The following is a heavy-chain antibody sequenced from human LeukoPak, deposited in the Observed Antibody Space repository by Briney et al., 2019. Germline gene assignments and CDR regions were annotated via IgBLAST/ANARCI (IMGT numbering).Heavy chain of an antibody. Sequence: GGSLRLSCAASGFIFSSYWMNWVRQAPGKGLEWVANIKEDGSAKYYVDSVKGRLTISRDNAKNSLYLQMNSLRAEDTAVYYCVMDMDVWGQGTTVTVSS. V-gene: IGHV3-7*05. CDR1: GFIFSSYW. CDR2: IKEDGSAK. J-gene: IGHJ6*02. CDR3: VMDMDV.